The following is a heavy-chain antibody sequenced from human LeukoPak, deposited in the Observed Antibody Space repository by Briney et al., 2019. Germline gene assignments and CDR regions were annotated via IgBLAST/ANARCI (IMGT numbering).Heavy chain of an antibody. CDR2: INHSGST. V-gene: IGHV4-34*01. Sequence: PSETLSLTCAVYGGSFSGYYWSWIRQPPGKGLEWIGEINHSGSTNYNPSLKSRVTISVDTSKNQFSLKLSSVTAADTAVYYCARLPPSGWYDYWGQGTLVTVSS. J-gene: IGHJ4*02. CDR1: GGSFSGYY. CDR3: ARLPPSGWYDY. D-gene: IGHD6-19*01.